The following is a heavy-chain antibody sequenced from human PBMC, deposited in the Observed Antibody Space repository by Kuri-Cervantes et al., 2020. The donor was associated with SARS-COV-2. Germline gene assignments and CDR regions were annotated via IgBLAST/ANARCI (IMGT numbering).Heavy chain of an antibody. J-gene: IGHJ2*01. CDR2: IYSGGTT. CDR1: GFTVTSDY. Sequence: GESLKISCAASGFTVTSDYMTWVRQAPGKGLEWVSIIYSGGTTYYGDSVKGRFTMSRDTSKSTVYLQMDSLRVDDTAVYYCARAKLGDWYFDLWGRGTMVTVSS. V-gene: IGHV3-66*01. D-gene: IGHD3-16*01. CDR3: ARAKLGDWYFDL.